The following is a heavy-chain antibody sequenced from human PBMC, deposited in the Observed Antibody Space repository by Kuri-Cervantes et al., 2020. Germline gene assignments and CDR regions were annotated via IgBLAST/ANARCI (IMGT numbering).Heavy chain of an antibody. D-gene: IGHD3-3*01. J-gene: IGHJ4*02. CDR1: GFTFSSYA. CDR3: ARDRDDFWSGYSPSFDY. CDR2: ISSNGGST. Sequence: GESLKISCAASGFTFSSYAMHWVRQAPGKGLEYVSAISSNGGSTYYANSVKGRFTISRDNAKNSLYLQMNSLRAEDTAVYYCARDRDDFWSGYSPSFDYWGQGTLVTVSS. V-gene: IGHV3-64*01.